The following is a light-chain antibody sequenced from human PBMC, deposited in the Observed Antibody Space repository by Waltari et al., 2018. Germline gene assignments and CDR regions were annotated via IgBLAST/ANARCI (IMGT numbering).Light chain of an antibody. CDR2: DAS. V-gene: IGKV3-20*01. CDR3: QHYVTLPAT. Sequence: SCRASQSVGKSLAWYQHKPGQAPRLLIYDASSRATGIPDRFSGSGSGTDFSLTISRLEPEDFSVYYCQHYVTLPATFGQGTKVEV. CDR1: QSVGKS. J-gene: IGKJ1*01.